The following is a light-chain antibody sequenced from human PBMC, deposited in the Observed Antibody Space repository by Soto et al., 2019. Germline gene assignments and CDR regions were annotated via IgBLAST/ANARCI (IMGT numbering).Light chain of an antibody. CDR3: QSYDSSTVV. Sequence: NFMLTQPHSVSESPGKTVTISCTRSSGSTASKYVQWYQQRPGSSPTTVIYEDKQRPSGVPERFSGSIDSSSNSASLTISGLKTEDEADYYCQSYDSSTVVFGGGTKLTVL. CDR1: SGSTASKY. CDR2: EDK. V-gene: IGLV6-57*01. J-gene: IGLJ2*01.